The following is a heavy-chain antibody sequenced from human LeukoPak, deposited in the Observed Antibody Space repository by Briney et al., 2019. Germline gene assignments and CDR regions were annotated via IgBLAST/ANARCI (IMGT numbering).Heavy chain of an antibody. Sequence: GESLKISCEGSGYSFSTYWIGWVRQMPGKGLEWMGVIYPGDSDTAYSPSFRGQVTISADKSISTAYLQWSSLKASDTAMYYCARPMRDGYKNGFDYWGQGTLVTVSS. CDR3: ARPMRDGYKNGFDY. V-gene: IGHV5-51*01. D-gene: IGHD5-24*01. CDR1: GYSFSTYW. CDR2: IYPGDSDT. J-gene: IGHJ4*02.